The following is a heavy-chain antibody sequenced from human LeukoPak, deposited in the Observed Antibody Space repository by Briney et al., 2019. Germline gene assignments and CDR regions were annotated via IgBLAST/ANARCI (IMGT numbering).Heavy chain of an antibody. V-gene: IGHV4-39*01. D-gene: IGHD3-22*01. Sequence: SETLSLTCTVSGGSISSSGYYWGWIRQPPGKGLEWIGSIYYTGSTHHNPFLKSRGIISVDTSKNQFSLKLSSVTAADTAVYYCARHRNYYDSGGSYYFDYWGQGTLVTVSS. CDR2: IYYTGST. CDR3: ARHRNYYDSGGSYYFDY. J-gene: IGHJ4*02. CDR1: GGSISSSGYY.